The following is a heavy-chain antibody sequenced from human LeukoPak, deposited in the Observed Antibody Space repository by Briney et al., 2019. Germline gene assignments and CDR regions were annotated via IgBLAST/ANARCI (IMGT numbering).Heavy chain of an antibody. CDR2: ISSSSSYI. D-gene: IGHD1-7*01. CDR3: ARPPGVSWNSDY. V-gene: IGHV3-21*01. J-gene: IGHJ4*02. Sequence: GGSLRLSCAASGFTFSSYSMNWVRQAPGKGLEWVSSISSSSSYIYYADSVKGRFTISRDNAKNSLYLQMNSLRAEDTAVYYCARPPGVSWNSDYWGQGTLVTVSS. CDR1: GFTFSSYS.